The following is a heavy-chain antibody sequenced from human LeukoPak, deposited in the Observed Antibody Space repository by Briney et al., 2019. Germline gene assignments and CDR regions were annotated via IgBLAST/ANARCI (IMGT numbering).Heavy chain of an antibody. D-gene: IGHD6-6*01. CDR1: GFTFSDYW. Sequence: GGSLRLSCAASGFTFSDYWMTWVRQAPGKGPEWVANIKQDGSEKYYVDSVRGRFTISRDNAKNSLFLQMNSLRVEDTAVYYCARRGGSSSRRSPIDYWGQGTLLTVSS. CDR2: IKQDGSEK. V-gene: IGHV3-7*01. J-gene: IGHJ4*02. CDR3: ARRGGSSSRRSPIDY.